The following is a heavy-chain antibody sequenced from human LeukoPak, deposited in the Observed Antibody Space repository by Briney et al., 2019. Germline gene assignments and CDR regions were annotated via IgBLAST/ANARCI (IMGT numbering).Heavy chain of an antibody. J-gene: IGHJ5*01. V-gene: IGHV4-39*07. CDR2: LYYTGST. Sequence: SETLSLTCTVSGASITSSAYYWGWIRQPPGKGLEGNGSLYYTGSTYYNPSLKSRVTISVDTSKSHFSLRLYPMTAADAAVYFCARDVVYFGSGFYGRSWFDSWGQGTLVTVSS. D-gene: IGHD3-10*01. CDR3: ARDVVYFGSGFYGRSWFDS. CDR1: GASITSSAYY.